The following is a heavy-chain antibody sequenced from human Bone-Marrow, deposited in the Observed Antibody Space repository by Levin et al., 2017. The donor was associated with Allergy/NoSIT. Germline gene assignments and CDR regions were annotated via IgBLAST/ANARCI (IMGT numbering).Heavy chain of an antibody. J-gene: IGHJ5*02. CDR1: GGSISSSSHY. Sequence: SETLSLTCTVSGGSISSSSHYWGWIRQPPGKGLEWVGGMSYSGSSYYNPSLKSRVTISVDTSKNHFSLNLSSVTAADTAVYYWARQLMVRGIMFWFDPWGQGTLVTVSS. CDR2: MSYSGSS. D-gene: IGHD3-10*01. CDR3: ARQLMVRGIMFWFDP. V-gene: IGHV4-39*01.